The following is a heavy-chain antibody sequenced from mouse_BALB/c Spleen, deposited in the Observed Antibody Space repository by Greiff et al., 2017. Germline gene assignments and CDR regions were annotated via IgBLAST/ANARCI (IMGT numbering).Heavy chain of an antibody. Sequence: DVMLVESGGGLVKPGGSLKLSCAASGFTFSSYAMSWVRQTPEKRLEWVASISSGGSTYYPDSAKGRFTISRDNARNILYLQMSSLRSEDTAMYYCARGGYDDYFDYWGQGTTLTVSS. D-gene: IGHD2-2*01. CDR2: ISSGGST. CDR1: GFTFSSYA. CDR3: ARGGYDDYFDY. J-gene: IGHJ2*01. V-gene: IGHV5-6-5*01.